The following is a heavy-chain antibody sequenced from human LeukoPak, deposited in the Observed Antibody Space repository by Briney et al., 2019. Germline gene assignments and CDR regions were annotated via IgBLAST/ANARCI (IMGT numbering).Heavy chain of an antibody. CDR3: ARDISLNYDFWSGYYIGEAYFDY. Sequence: PGGSLRLSCAASGFTFSSYWMSWVRQAPGKGLERVANIKQDGSEKYYVDSVKGRFTISRDNAKNSLYLQMNSLRAEDTAVYYCARDISLNYDFWSGYYIGEAYFDYWGQGTLVTVSS. D-gene: IGHD3-3*01. CDR1: GFTFSSYW. CDR2: IKQDGSEK. J-gene: IGHJ4*02. V-gene: IGHV3-7*03.